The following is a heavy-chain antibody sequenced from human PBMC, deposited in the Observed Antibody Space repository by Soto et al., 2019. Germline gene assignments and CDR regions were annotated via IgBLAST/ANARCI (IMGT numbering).Heavy chain of an antibody. V-gene: IGHV4-4*02. Sequence: QVQLLQSGPGLVKPSGTLSLTCTVSGGAISSSNWWSWVRQPPGKGLWWIGEIYHSGSTNYNPSLKGRVTISVDKSKNQFALKLSSVTAPETAVYYCARLSSPHADNWCQGTLVTVSS. D-gene: IGHD6-6*01. CDR2: IYHSGST. J-gene: IGHJ4*02. CDR1: GGAISSSNW. CDR3: ARLSSPHADN.